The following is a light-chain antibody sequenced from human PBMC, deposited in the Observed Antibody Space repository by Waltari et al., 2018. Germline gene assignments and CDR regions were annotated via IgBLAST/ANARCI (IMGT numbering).Light chain of an antibody. CDR2: CAS. CDR1: RSLLRSSNNQNH. V-gene: IGKV4-1*01. CDR3: HQYYTTPYT. J-gene: IGKJ2*01. Sequence: DVVLTQSPDSLAGSVGERAASNCQSSRSLLRSSNNQNHLAWYQQKPGHPPKLLIYCASTRESGVPDRFSGSESGTDFNLTITSLQAEDVAVYYCHQYYTTPYTLGQGTKLDLK.